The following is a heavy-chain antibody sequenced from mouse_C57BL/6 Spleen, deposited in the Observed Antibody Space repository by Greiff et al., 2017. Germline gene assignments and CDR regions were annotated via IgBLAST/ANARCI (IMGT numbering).Heavy chain of an antibody. Sequence: LEESGAELVRPGTSVKVSCKASGYAFTNYLIEWVKQRPGQGLEWIGVINPGSGGTNYNEKFKGKATMTAYKSSSTAYLQLSSLTSEDSAVYFCARSNGSSHFDCWGQGTTLTVST. D-gene: IGHD1-1*01. CDR2: INPGSGGT. CDR1: GYAFTNYL. CDR3: ARSNGSSHFDC. J-gene: IGHJ2*01. V-gene: IGHV1-54*01.